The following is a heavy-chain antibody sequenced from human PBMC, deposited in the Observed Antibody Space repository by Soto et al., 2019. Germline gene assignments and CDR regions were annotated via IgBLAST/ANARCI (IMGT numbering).Heavy chain of an antibody. CDR1: GGSISSGGYY. CDR2: LYYSGST. D-gene: IGHD2-2*03. V-gene: IGHV4-31*03. Sequence: QVQLQESGPGLVKPSQTLSLTCTVSGGSISSGGYYWSWIRQHPGKGLEWIGYLYYSGSTYYNPPLKRRVTISVDTSKNQFSLKLSSVTAADTAVYYCARTGERWILGYYFDYWGQGTLVTVSS. J-gene: IGHJ4*02. CDR3: ARTGERWILGYYFDY.